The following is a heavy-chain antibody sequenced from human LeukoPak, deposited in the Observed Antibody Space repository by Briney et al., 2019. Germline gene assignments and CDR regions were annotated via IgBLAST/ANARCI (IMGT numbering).Heavy chain of an antibody. V-gene: IGHV1-18*01. CDR2: ISAYNGNT. J-gene: IGHJ4*02. CDR1: GYTFTSYG. Sequence: ASVKVSCKASGYTFTSYGIGWVRQAPGQGLEWMGWISAYNGNTNYAQKLQGRVTMTTDTSTSTAYMELRSLRSDDTAVYYCARDGIEVLRFLEWSLDYWGQGTLVTVSS. D-gene: IGHD3-3*01. CDR3: ARDGIEVLRFLEWSLDY.